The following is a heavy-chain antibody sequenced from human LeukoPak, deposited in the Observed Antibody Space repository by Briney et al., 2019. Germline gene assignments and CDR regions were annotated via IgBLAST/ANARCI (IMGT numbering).Heavy chain of an antibody. CDR2: INPNSGGT. Sequence: ASVKVSCKASGYTFTGYYIHWVRQAPGQGLEWMGWINPNSGGTNYAQKFQGRATMTRDTSITYMELSGLRSDDTAVYYCARAYSGYEAFDYWGQGTLVTVSS. D-gene: IGHD5-12*01. V-gene: IGHV1-2*02. CDR3: ARAYSGYEAFDY. J-gene: IGHJ4*02. CDR1: GYTFTGYY.